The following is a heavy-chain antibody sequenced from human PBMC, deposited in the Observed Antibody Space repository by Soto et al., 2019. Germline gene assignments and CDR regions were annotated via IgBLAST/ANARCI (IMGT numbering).Heavy chain of an antibody. CDR1: GFTFSSYS. Sequence: GGSLRLSCAASGFTFSSYSMNWVRQAPGKGLEWVSYISSSSSTIYYADSVKGRFTISRDNAKNSLYLQMNSLRAEDTAVYYCARDSSLEWLLGTLAAPYYYYYMDVWGKGTTVTVSS. J-gene: IGHJ6*03. V-gene: IGHV3-48*01. D-gene: IGHD3-3*01. CDR3: ARDSSLEWLLGTLAAPYYYYYMDV. CDR2: ISSSSSTI.